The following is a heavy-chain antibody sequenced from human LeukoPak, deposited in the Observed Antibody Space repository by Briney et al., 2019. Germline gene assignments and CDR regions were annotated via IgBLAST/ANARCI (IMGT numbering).Heavy chain of an antibody. Sequence: SETLSLTCTVSGGSISSYYWSWIRQPPGKGLEWIGYIYYSGSTNYNPSLKSRVTISVDTSKNQFSLKLSSVTAAGTAVYYCARQAGLVIWDWGQGTLVTVSS. CDR2: IYYSGST. CDR1: GGSISSYY. V-gene: IGHV4-59*08. CDR3: ARQAGLVIWD. D-gene: IGHD3/OR15-3a*01. J-gene: IGHJ4*02.